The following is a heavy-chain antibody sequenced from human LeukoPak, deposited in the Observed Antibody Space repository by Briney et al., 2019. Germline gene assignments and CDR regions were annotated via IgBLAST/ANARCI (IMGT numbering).Heavy chain of an antibody. CDR1: GFTFSSYS. Sequence: GGSLRLSCAASGFTFSSYSMNWVRKPPRKGLEWVSSISSSSSYIYYADSVNGRFTISRDNAKISLYLQMNSLRAEDTAVYYCAREGSSSRRFDYWGQGTLVTVSS. CDR3: AREGSSSRRFDY. V-gene: IGHV3-21*01. J-gene: IGHJ4*02. D-gene: IGHD6-6*01. CDR2: ISSSSSYI.